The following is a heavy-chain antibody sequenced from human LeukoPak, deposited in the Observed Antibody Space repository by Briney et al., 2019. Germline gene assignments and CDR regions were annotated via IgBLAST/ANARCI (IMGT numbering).Heavy chain of an antibody. J-gene: IGHJ4*02. CDR2: ISYDGTNK. Sequence: PGGSPRLPCAASGFTFRSYAMHWVRQAPGKGLEWVAGISYDGTNKYYADSVKGRFTISRDNSKNTLYLQMNSLRTDDTAVYYCARESPACGEDCYFDYWGQGTLVTVSS. CDR3: ARESPACGEDCYFDY. V-gene: IGHV3-30-3*01. D-gene: IGHD2-21*02. CDR1: GFTFRSYA.